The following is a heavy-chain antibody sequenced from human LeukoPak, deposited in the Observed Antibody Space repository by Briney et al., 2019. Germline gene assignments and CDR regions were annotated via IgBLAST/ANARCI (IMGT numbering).Heavy chain of an antibody. V-gene: IGHV1-2*02. CDR1: GYTFTGYY. Sequence: GASVKVSCKASGYTFTGYYMHWVRQAPGQGLEWMGWINPNSGGTNYAQKFQGRVTMTRDTSISTAYMELSRLRSDDTAVYYCARDAGHYDFRSGYSPNWFDPWGQGTLVTVSS. CDR2: INPNSGGT. J-gene: IGHJ5*02. CDR3: ARDAGHYDFRSGYSPNWFDP. D-gene: IGHD3-3*01.